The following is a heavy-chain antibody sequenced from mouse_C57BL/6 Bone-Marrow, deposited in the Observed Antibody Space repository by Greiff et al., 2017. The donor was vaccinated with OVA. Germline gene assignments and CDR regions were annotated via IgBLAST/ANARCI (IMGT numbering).Heavy chain of an antibody. D-gene: IGHD2-4*01. V-gene: IGHV1-81*01. CDR1: GYTFTSYG. J-gene: IGHJ2*01. CDR2: IYPRSGNT. CDR3: ARGIYYDYPYYFDY. Sequence: QVQLKQSGAELARPGASVKLSCKASGYTFTSYGISWVKQRTGQGLEWIGEIYPRSGNTYYNEKFKGKATLTADKSSSTAYMELRSLTSEDSAVYFCARGIYYDYPYYFDYWGQGTTLTVSS.